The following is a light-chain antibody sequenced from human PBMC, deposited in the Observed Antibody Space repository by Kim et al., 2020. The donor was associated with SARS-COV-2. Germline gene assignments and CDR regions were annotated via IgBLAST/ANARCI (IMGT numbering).Light chain of an antibody. J-gene: IGLJ3*02. CDR2: HDT. CDR1: NIGSIS. Sequence: SYELTQPPSVSVAPGQTAKIPCGGSNIGSISVHWYQRRPGQAPVLIIHHDTDRPSGISERFAGSTSGSGATLIINRVEAGDEADYFCQVSDSNSDHGVFGGGTKLTVL. V-gene: IGLV3-21*04. CDR3: QVSDSNSDHGV.